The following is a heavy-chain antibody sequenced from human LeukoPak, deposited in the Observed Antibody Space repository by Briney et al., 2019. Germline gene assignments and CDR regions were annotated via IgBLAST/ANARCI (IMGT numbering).Heavy chain of an antibody. CDR1: GYTFTGYY. J-gene: IGHJ6*03. D-gene: IGHD3-10*01. CDR3: ARDSPAVRGVGYYYYYMDV. Sequence: ASVKVSCKASGYTFTGYYMHWVRQAPGQGLEWMGWINPNSGGTNYAQKFQGRVTMTRDTSISTAYMELSRLRSDDTAVYYCARDSPAVRGVGYYYYYMDVWGKGTTVTVSS. V-gene: IGHV1-2*02. CDR2: INPNSGGT.